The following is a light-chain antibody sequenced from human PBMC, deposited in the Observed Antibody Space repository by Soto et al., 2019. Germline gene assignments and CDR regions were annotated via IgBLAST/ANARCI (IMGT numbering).Light chain of an antibody. CDR2: GAS. Sequence: ETVLTQSPCTLSLSPGERATLSCRASQTIRSNYLAWYRQTPGQAPRLLIYGASNRATGIADRFSGSGSGTDFTLIISRLEPEDFALYYCQQYAGSPWTFGQGTKVEIK. V-gene: IGKV3-20*01. CDR3: QQYAGSPWT. CDR1: QTIRSNY. J-gene: IGKJ1*01.